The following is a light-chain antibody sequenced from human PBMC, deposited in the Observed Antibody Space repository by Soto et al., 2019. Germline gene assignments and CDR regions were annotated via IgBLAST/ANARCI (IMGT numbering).Light chain of an antibody. CDR2: EAS. Sequence: EFVLTQSPGTLSLSPGERATLSCRASQSVSSSSLAWYQQNPGQAPRLLIYEASSRDTGIPDRFSGSGSGTDFTLTISRLEPEDFAVYYCQQYRTFGQGTKVDI. CDR1: QSVSSSS. CDR3: QQYRT. V-gene: IGKV3-20*01. J-gene: IGKJ1*01.